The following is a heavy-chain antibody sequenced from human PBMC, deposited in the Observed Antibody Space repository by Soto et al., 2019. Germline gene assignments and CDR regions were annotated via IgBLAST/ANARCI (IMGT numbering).Heavy chain of an antibody. D-gene: IGHD2-21*02. CDR1: GYSLTSYL. J-gene: IGHJ6*02. CDR2: IYPGDSDT. V-gene: IGHV5-51*01. CDR3: ARHPDCGGDCYPRYYGMDV. Sequence: GESLKISCKGSGYSLTSYLIGWVRQMPGKGLDWMGIIYPGDSDTRYSPSLQGQVTISADKSISTAYLQWSSLKASDTAMYYCARHPDCGGDCYPRYYGMDVWGQGTTVTVSS.